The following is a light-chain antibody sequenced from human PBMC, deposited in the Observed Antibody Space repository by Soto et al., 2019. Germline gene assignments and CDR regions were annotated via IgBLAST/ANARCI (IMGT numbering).Light chain of an antibody. V-gene: IGLV4-69*01. CDR1: SGHSNYA. J-gene: IGLJ1*01. Sequence: QSVLTQSPSASASLGASVKLTCTLSSGHSNYAIAWHQQQPEKGPRYLMKVNSDGSHRKGDGIPDRFSGSSSGAQRYLTIASLQSDYEADYYCQTWGTGIRVFGTGNKLTVL. CDR2: VNSDGSH. CDR3: QTWGTGIRV.